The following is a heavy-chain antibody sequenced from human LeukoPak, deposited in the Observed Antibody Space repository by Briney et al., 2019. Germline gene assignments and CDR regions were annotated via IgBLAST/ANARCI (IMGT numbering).Heavy chain of an antibody. D-gene: IGHD6-13*01. V-gene: IGHV1-69*04. J-gene: IGHJ6*02. CDR3: ARDGGSSWYGYYYYYYGMDV. CDR2: IIPILGIA. CDR1: GGTFSSYA. Sequence: GASVKVSCKASGGTFSSYAISWVRQAPGQGLEWMGRIIPILGIANYAQKFQGRVTVTADKSTSTAYMELSNLRSEDTAVYYCARDGGSSWYGYYYYYYGMDVWGQGTTVTVSS.